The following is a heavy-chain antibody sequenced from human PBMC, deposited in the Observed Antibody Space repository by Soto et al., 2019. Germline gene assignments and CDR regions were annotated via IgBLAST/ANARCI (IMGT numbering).Heavy chain of an antibody. CDR1: GFTFSSYW. CDR3: ARGRGFSTGCDNFDY. CDR2: IKQDGSEK. Sequence: EVQLVESGGGLVQPGGSLRLSCAASGFTFSSYWMSWVRQAPGKGLEWVANIKQDGSEKYYVDSVKGRFTISRDNAKNSLYLQMNSLRAEDTAVYYCARGRGFSTGCDNFDYWGQGTLVTVSS. J-gene: IGHJ4*02. D-gene: IGHD2-2*01. V-gene: IGHV3-7*01.